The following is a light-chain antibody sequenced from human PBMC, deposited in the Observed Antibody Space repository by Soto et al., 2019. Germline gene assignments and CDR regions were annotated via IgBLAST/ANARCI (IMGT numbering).Light chain of an antibody. Sequence: QSVLTQPPSVSGAPGQRVTISCTGSSSNIGAGYDVHWYQQLPGTAPKLLIYGNSNRPSGVPDRFSGSKSGTSAFLAITGLQAEDEADYYFQSYDSSLSAWVFGGGTKLTVL. CDR2: GNS. J-gene: IGLJ3*02. CDR3: QSYDSSLSAWV. CDR1: SSNIGAGYD. V-gene: IGLV1-40*01.